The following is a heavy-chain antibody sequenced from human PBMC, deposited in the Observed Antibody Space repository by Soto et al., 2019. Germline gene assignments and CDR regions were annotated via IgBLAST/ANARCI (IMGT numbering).Heavy chain of an antibody. CDR1: GGSFSCYF. D-gene: IGHD6-19*01. CDR3: ARGGSSDWQVAFDF. J-gene: IGHJ3*01. V-gene: IGHV4-34*01. CDR2: VNHNGRN. Sequence: SETLSLTCDVYGGSFSCYFWNWIRQSPGKGLEWIGKVNHNGRNNYNPSLKSRVTISLDMSKKQISLKLTSVTAADTAVYYCARGGSSDWQVAFDFWGQGTMVTVSS.